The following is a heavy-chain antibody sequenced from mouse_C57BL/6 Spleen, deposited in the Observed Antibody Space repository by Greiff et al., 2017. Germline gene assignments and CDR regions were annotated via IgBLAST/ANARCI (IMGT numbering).Heavy chain of an antibody. CDR2: ISSGGSYT. D-gene: IGHD2-1*01. CDR1: GFTFSSYG. Sequence: VQLKESGGDLVKPGGSLKLSCAASGFTFSSYGMSWVRQTPDKRLEWVATISSGGSYTYYPDSVKGRFTISRDKAKNTLYLQMSSLKSEDTAMYYCARHSSIYYGKGNYFDYWGQGTTLTVSS. J-gene: IGHJ2*01. CDR3: ARHSSIYYGKGNYFDY. V-gene: IGHV5-6*01.